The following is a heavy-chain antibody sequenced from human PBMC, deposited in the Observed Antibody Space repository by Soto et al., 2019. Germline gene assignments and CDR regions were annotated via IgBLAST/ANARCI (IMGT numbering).Heavy chain of an antibody. CDR2: LSHDGGNI. V-gene: IGHV3-23*01. CDR1: DXSFTHHS. CDR3: AKQMGTWVDTAIDF. D-gene: IGHD1-1*01. Sequence: GSLRLSCVAPDXSFTHHSMTWVRLPPGKGLQWVASLSHDGGNIYYRDSVSCRFNISRDNSNNTLYLQMHSLKAEDTAVYFFAKQMGTWVDTAIDFWGQGTQVTVSS. J-gene: IGHJ4*02.